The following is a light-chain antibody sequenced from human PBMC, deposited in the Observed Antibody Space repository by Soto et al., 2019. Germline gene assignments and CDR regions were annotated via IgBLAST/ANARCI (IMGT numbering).Light chain of an antibody. CDR2: GTS. J-gene: IGKJ1*01. Sequence: EIVLTQSPGTLSLSPGERATLSCRASQNVGSRYLAWYQQKPGQAPRLLIYGTSNGATGIPDRFSGSGSGTDFSLTISSLEPGDLAVYYCQQYGSSPRTFGQGTKVDIK. CDR3: QQYGSSPRT. CDR1: QNVGSRY. V-gene: IGKV3-20*01.